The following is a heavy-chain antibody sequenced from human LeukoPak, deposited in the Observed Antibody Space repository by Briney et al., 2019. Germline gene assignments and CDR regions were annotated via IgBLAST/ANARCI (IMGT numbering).Heavy chain of an antibody. J-gene: IGHJ4*02. CDR2: IYPGDSDT. D-gene: IGHD6-19*01. V-gene: IGHV5-51*01. CDR1: GYSFTSSW. Sequence: GESLKISCKGSGYSFTSSWVGWVRQMPGKGLEWMGIIYPGDSDTRYSPSFQGQVTISADRSISTAYLQWSSLKASDSAMYYCARLSIPGSDWYGYYFDYWGQGTGVTVSS. CDR3: ARLSIPGSDWYGYYFDY.